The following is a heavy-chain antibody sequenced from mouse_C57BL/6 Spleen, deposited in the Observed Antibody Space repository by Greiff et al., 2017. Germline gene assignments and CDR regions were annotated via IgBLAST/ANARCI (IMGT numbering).Heavy chain of an antibody. CDR1: GFSLTSYG. CDR3: AKNGVNYYYAMDY. Sequence: VKLQESGPGLVQPSQSLSITCTVSGFSLTSYGVHWVRQSPGKGLEWLGVIWRGGSTDYNAAFMSRLSITKDNSKSQVFFKMNSLQADDTAIYYGAKNGVNYYYAMDYWGQGTSVTVSS. V-gene: IGHV2-5*01. D-gene: IGHD1-3*01. J-gene: IGHJ4*01. CDR2: IWRGGST.